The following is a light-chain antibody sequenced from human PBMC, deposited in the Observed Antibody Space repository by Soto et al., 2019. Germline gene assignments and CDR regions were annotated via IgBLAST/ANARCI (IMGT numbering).Light chain of an antibody. CDR3: QQYHSDPIT. J-gene: IGKJ5*01. CDR2: WAS. V-gene: IGKV4-1*01. CDR1: QSVLSSSNNKNF. Sequence: DFVMTQSPDSLAVSLGESATINCKSSQSVLSSSNNKNFLAWFQQKPGQPPKLLISWASTRESGVPDRFSGSGSGTDFTLTISSLQAEDLAIYYCQQYHSDPITFGQGTRLEIK.